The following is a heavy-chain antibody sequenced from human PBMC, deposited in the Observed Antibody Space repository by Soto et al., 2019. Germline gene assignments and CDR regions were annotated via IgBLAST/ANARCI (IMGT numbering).Heavy chain of an antibody. CDR1: GYTFTAYY. CDR3: ARAVPVASHYGMDV. CDR2: INPSDGGT. Sequence: ASVKVSCKASGYTFTAYYMHWVRQAPGQGLEWMGWINPSDGGTNYAQKFQGRVTMTRDTSISTTYMELSRLRSDDTAVYYCARAVPVASHYGMDVWGQGTTVTVSS. V-gene: IGHV1-2*02. D-gene: IGHD2-2*01. J-gene: IGHJ6*02.